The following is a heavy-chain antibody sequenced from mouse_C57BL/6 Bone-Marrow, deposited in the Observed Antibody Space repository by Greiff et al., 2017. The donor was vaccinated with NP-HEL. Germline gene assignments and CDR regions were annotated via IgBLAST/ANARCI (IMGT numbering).Heavy chain of an antibody. V-gene: IGHV1-64*01. CDR2: IHPNSGST. CDR1: GYTFTSYW. CDR3: ARYYYGSFYYAMDY. J-gene: IGHJ4*01. D-gene: IGHD1-1*01. Sequence: VQLQQPGAELVKPGASVKLSCKASGYTFTSYWMHWVKQRPGQGLEWIGMIHPNSGSTNYNEKFKSKATLTVDKSSSTAYMPLSSLTSEDSAVYYCARYYYGSFYYAMDYWGQGTSVTVSS.